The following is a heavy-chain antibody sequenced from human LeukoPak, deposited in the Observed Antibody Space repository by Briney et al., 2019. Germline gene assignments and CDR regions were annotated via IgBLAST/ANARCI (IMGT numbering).Heavy chain of an antibody. Sequence: ASVKVSCKASGGTFSSYAISWVRQAPGQGLEWMGGIIPIFGTANYAQKFQGRVTITADESTSTAYMELSSLRSEDTAVYYCAGDRCSGGSCYSGYFDYWGQGTLVTVSS. CDR2: IIPIFGTA. V-gene: IGHV1-69*13. D-gene: IGHD2-15*01. J-gene: IGHJ4*02. CDR1: GGTFSSYA. CDR3: AGDRCSGGSCYSGYFDY.